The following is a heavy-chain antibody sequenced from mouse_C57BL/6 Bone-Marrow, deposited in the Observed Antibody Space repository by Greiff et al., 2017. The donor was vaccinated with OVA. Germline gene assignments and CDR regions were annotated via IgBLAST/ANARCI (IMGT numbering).Heavy chain of an antibody. CDR3: VFGYGSSLYYAMDY. J-gene: IGHJ4*01. V-gene: IGHV1-59*01. CDR2: IDPSDSYT. Sequence: QVQLQQPGAELVRPGTSVKLSCKASGYTFTSYWMHWVKQRPGQGLEWIGVIDPSDSYTNYNQKFKGKATLTVDTSSSTAYMQLSSLTSEDSAVYYCVFGYGSSLYYAMDYWGQGTSVTVSS. CDR1: GYTFTSYW. D-gene: IGHD1-1*01.